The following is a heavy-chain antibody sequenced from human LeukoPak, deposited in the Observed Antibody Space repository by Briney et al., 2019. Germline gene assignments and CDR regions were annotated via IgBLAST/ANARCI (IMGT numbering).Heavy chain of an antibody. Sequence: GGSLRLSCAASGFTFSSYGMHWVRQAPGKGLEWVAVISYDGSNKYYADSVKGRFTISRDNSKNTLYLQMNSLRAEDTAVYYCAREGPIGAFDYWGQGTLVTVSS. J-gene: IGHJ4*02. D-gene: IGHD3-10*01. CDR1: GFTFSSYG. CDR3: AREGPIGAFDY. CDR2: ISYDGSNK. V-gene: IGHV3-30*19.